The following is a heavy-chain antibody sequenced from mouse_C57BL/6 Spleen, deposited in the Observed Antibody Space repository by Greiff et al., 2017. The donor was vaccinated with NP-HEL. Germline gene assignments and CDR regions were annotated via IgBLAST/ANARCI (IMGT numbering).Heavy chain of an antibody. CDR3: ARDGDYPWDY. Sequence: QVQLQQPGAELVRPGSSVKLSCKASGYTFTSYWMHWVKQRPIQGLEWIGNIDPSDSETHYNQKFKDKATLTVDKSSSPAYMQLSSLTSEDSAVYYCARDGDYPWDYWGQGNSVTVSS. D-gene: IGHD2-13*01. V-gene: IGHV1-52*01. J-gene: IGHJ4*01. CDR1: GYTFTSYW. CDR2: IDPSDSET.